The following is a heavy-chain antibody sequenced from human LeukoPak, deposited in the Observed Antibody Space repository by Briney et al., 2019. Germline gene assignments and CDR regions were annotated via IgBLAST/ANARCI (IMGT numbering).Heavy chain of an antibody. V-gene: IGHV1-8*01. CDR3: AIGSVYDYVWGNVP. CDR1: GYTFTSYD. CDR2: MNPNSGNT. D-gene: IGHD3-16*01. Sequence: ASVKVSCKASGYTFTSYDINWVRQATGQGLEWMGWMNPNSGNTGYAQKFQGRATMTRNTSISTAYMELSSLRSEDTAVYYCAIGSVYDYVWGNVPWGQGTLVTVSS. J-gene: IGHJ5*02.